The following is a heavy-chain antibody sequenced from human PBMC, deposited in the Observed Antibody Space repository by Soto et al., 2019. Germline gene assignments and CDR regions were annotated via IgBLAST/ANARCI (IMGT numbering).Heavy chain of an antibody. J-gene: IGHJ2*01. Sequence: QVQLVESGGGVVQPGRSLRLSCAASGFTFSSYAMHWVRQAPGKGLEWVAVISYDGSNKYYADSVKGRFTISRDNSKNTLYLQMNSLRAEDTAVYYCARAEDCGGDCPWYFDLWGRGTLVTVSS. CDR2: ISYDGSNK. CDR3: ARAEDCGGDCPWYFDL. D-gene: IGHD2-21*02. CDR1: GFTFSSYA. V-gene: IGHV3-30-3*01.